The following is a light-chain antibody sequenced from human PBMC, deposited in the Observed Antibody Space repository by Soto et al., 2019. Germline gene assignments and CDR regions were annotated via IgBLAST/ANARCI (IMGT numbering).Light chain of an antibody. V-gene: IGLV2-23*01. CDR3: CSYAGSSTFYV. CDR2: EDS. Sequence: QSALTQPASVSGSPGQSITISCTGTSSDVGRYNLVSWYQQHPGKAPKLMIYEDSKRIYEVSNRFSGSKSGNTASLTISVLQAEDEADYFCCSYAGSSTFYVFGTGTKLTVL. J-gene: IGLJ1*01. CDR1: SSDVGRYNL.